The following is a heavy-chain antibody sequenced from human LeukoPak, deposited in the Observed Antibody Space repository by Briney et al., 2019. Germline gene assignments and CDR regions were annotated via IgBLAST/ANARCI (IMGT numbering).Heavy chain of an antibody. CDR3: ARDQPHYYGSGSYYVRERYFDY. CDR1: GFTFSRYS. D-gene: IGHD3-10*01. Sequence: GGSLRLSCAASGFTFSRYSMNWVRQAPGKGLEWVSSISSSSSYIYYADSVKGRFTISRDNAKNSLYLQMNSLRAEDTAVYYCARDQPHYYGSGSYYVRERYFDYWGQGTLVTVSS. J-gene: IGHJ4*02. CDR2: ISSSSSYI. V-gene: IGHV3-21*01.